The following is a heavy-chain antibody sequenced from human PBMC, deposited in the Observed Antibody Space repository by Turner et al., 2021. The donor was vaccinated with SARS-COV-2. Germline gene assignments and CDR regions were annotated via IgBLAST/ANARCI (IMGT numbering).Heavy chain of an antibody. Sequence: QVQLVESGGGVVQPGRSLRLSCAASGFTFSSYVMHWVRQAPGKGLEWVEVIWYDGRNKNYADSGKGRFTISRDNSKNTLYLQMNSLRAEDTAVYYCAREREEGYYDFWSGYYGWFDPWGQGTLVTVSS. CDR3: AREREEGYYDFWSGYYGWFDP. D-gene: IGHD3-3*01. V-gene: IGHV3-33*01. J-gene: IGHJ5*02. CDR1: GFTFSSYV. CDR2: IWYDGRNK.